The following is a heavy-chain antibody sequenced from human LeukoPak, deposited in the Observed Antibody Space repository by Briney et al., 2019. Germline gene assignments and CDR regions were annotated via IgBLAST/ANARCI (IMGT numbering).Heavy chain of an antibody. D-gene: IGHD1-7*01. CDR2: TYYSGST. J-gene: IGHJ4*02. CDR3: ASGNWNYYYFDY. CDR1: GGSISSYY. V-gene: IGHV4-59*01. Sequence: SETLSLTCTVSGGSISSYYWSWIRQPPGKGLEWIGYTYYSGSTNFNPSLKSRVTISLDTSKNQFSLKLSSVTAADTAVYYCASGNWNYYYFDYWGQGTLVTVSS.